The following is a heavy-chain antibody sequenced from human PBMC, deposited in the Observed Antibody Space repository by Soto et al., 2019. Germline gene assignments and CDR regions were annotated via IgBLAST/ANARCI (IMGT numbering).Heavy chain of an antibody. J-gene: IGHJ3*02. CDR1: GFSFSSYG. Sequence: GGSLRLSCAASGFSFSSYGMHWVRQAPGRGLERVTVISKDGNRKYDGESVKGRFPVSRDNDKDTLYLQINGLRPEDTGVYYCAKDRRQLSALDMWGQGTTVTVSS. V-gene: IGHV3-30*18. CDR2: ISKDGNRK. CDR3: AKDRRQLSALDM. D-gene: IGHD6-6*01.